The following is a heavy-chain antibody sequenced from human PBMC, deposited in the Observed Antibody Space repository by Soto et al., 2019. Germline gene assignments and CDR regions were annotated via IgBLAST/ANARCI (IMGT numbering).Heavy chain of an antibody. D-gene: IGHD6-6*01. J-gene: IGHJ4*02. Sequence: GASVKVSCKASGGTFSSYTISWVRQAPGQGLEWMGRIIPILGIKNYAQKFQSRVTITADKSTSTAYLELHSLRSEDTAVHFCARDRESSSSSCLYSWGQGTLVTVSS. V-gene: IGHV1-69*04. CDR1: GGTFSSYT. CDR2: IIPILGIK. CDR3: ARDRESSSSSCLYS.